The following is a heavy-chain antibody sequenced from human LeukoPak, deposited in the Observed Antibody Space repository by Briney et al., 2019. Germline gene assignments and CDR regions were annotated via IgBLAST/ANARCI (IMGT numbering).Heavy chain of an antibody. V-gene: IGHV3-30*18. J-gene: IGHJ4*02. Sequence: GGSLRLSCAASGFTFSSYDMHWVRQAPGKGLEWVAVISYDGSNKYYADSVKGRFTISRDNSKNTLHLQMNSLGAEDTAVYYCAKGLYYYDSSGYPPDYWGQGTLVTVSS. CDR1: GFTFSSYD. CDR2: ISYDGSNK. D-gene: IGHD3-22*01. CDR3: AKGLYYYDSSGYPPDY.